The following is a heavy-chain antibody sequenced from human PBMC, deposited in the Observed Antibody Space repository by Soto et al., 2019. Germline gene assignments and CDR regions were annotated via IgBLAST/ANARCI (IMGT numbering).Heavy chain of an antibody. CDR1: GGTFSSYA. V-gene: IGHV1-69*01. Sequence: QVQLVQSGAEVKKPGSSVKVSCKASGGTFSSYAISWVRQAPGQGLEWMGGIIPIFGTANSAQKFQGRVTITADESTSTAYMELSGLRSEDTAVYYCARAIVGATKGYFDYWGQGTLVTVSS. D-gene: IGHD1-26*01. CDR3: ARAIVGATKGYFDY. J-gene: IGHJ4*02. CDR2: IIPIFGTA.